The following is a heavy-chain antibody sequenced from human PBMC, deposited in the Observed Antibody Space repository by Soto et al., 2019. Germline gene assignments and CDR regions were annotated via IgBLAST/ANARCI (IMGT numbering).Heavy chain of an antibody. CDR3: ARDWGNDLSVYGAVLDA. CDR2: ISAYNGNT. D-gene: IGHD5-12*01. J-gene: IGHJ1*01. Sequence: ASVKGSFTASGYTFKHYGISWVRQAPGQGLEWMGWISAYNGNTNYAQRFQGRVTMTTDTSTNTASLELRSLRSEETALYYCARDWGNDLSVYGAVLDAWGQG. V-gene: IGHV1-18*01. CDR1: GYTFKHYG.